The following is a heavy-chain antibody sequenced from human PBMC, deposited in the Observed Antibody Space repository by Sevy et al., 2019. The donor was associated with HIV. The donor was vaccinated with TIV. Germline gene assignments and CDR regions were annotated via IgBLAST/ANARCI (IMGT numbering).Heavy chain of an antibody. CDR2: ISYDGSNK. D-gene: IGHD6-13*01. V-gene: IGHV3-30-3*01. CDR1: GFTFSSYA. Sequence: GGSLRLSCAASGFTFSSYAMHWVRQAPGKGLEWEAVISYDGSNKYYADSVKGRFTISRDNSKNTLYLQMNSLRAEDTAVYCCASSRDYYGMDVWGQGTTVTVSS. J-gene: IGHJ6*02. CDR3: ASSRDYYGMDV.